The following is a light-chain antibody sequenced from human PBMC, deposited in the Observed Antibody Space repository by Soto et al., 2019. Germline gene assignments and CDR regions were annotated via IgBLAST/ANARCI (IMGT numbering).Light chain of an antibody. V-gene: IGLV2-8*01. CDR3: SSYAGSNNWGV. J-gene: IGLJ3*02. CDR2: KVS. CDR1: SSDVGSYDY. Sequence: QSALTQPPSASGSPGQSVTISCTGTSSDVGSYDYVSWYQQHPGKAPKLMIYKVSKRTSGVPDRFSGSKSGNTASMTVSGLQAEDEADSYCSSYAGSNNWGVFGGGTKLTVL.